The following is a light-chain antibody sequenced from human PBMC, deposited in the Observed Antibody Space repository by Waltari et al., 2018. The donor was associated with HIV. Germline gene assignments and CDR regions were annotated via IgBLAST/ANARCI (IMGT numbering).Light chain of an antibody. CDR1: RSKHGAGYA. Sequence: SALTQPPSVSGAPGQGVPISCTRRRSKHGAGYAVHWYQQVPGTAPKLLIHGNSNRPSGVPDRFSGSKSGTSASLAVTGLQAEDEADYYCQSYDSSLSGGVFGGGTKLTVL. CDR3: QSYDSSLSGGV. J-gene: IGLJ3*02. V-gene: IGLV1-40*01. CDR2: GNS.